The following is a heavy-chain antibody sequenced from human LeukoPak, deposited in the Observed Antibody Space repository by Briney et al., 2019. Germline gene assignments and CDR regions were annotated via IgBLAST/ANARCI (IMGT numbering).Heavy chain of an antibody. Sequence: GGSLGLSCAASGFTVSNSYMNWVRQAPGKGLEWVSVVYSGGPTYYADSVKGRFTISRDNSKNTLYLQMNSLRVEDTAVYYCARAAKKYYFDDWGQGTLVTVSS. CDR2: VYSGGPT. J-gene: IGHJ4*02. CDR1: GFTVSNSY. V-gene: IGHV3-53*01. CDR3: ARAAKKYYFDD.